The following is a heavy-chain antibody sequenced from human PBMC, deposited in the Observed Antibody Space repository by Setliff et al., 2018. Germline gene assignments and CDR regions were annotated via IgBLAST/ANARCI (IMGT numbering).Heavy chain of an antibody. Sequence: SETLSLTCTVSGGSISTTDYYWGWIRQPPGKGLEWIGCVYYSGNTYYSPPLKSRVTMFVDTSKNQFSLMLYSVTAADTAIYYCARYDSSGYSENYYFDYWGQGTRVTAPQ. CDR3: ARYDSSGYSENYYFDY. V-gene: IGHV4-39*07. CDR2: VYYSGNT. CDR1: GGSISTTDYY. D-gene: IGHD3-22*01. J-gene: IGHJ4*02.